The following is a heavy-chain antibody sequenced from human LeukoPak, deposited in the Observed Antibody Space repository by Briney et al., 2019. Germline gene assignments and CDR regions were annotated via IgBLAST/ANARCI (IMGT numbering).Heavy chain of an antibody. Sequence: PGGSLRLSCAASGFTFSSYSINWVRQAPGKGLEWVSSISSSSSYIYYADSVKGRFTISRDNAKNSLYLQMNSLRAEDTAVYYCASNLAYYDFWSGPIRLDYWYFDLWGRGNLVTVSS. D-gene: IGHD3-3*01. J-gene: IGHJ2*01. CDR2: ISSSSSYI. V-gene: IGHV3-21*01. CDR1: GFTFSSYS. CDR3: ASNLAYYDFWSGPIRLDYWYFDL.